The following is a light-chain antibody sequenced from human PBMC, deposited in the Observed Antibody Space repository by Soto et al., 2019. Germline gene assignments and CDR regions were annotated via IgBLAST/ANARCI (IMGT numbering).Light chain of an antibody. CDR2: WAS. CDR3: QQHYSTPRT. J-gene: IGKJ1*01. CDR1: QSVFYSSDNRNY. V-gene: IGKV4-1*01. Sequence: DIVLTQSPDSLAVSLGERATINCKSSQSVFYSSDNRNYLVWYQQKPGQPPRLLISWASTRQFGVPDRFSGSGSGTDFTLTIRSLQAEDVAVYYCQQHYSTPRTFGQGTKVEIK.